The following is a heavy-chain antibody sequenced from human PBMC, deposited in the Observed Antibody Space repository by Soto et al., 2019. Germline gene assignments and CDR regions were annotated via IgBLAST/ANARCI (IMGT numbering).Heavy chain of an antibody. D-gene: IGHD3-3*01. CDR3: ASFPYPLDYSYVMAL. Sequence: SETLYLTCTVSRDSISSGNKYWGWIRQPPGKGLEWIGYIFSSGTTYYNPSLKSRLTMSLDASQNQFSLKLNSLTDADTAVYFCASFPYPLDYSYVMALSRQGTPVT. J-gene: IGHJ6*02. CDR1: RDSISSGNKY. V-gene: IGHV4-30-4*01. CDR2: IFSSGTT.